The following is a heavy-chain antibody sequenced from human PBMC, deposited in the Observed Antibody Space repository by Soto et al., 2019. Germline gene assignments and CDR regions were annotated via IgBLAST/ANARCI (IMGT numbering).Heavy chain of an antibody. J-gene: IGHJ6*02. D-gene: IGHD3-10*01. Sequence: SQTLSLTCAISGDSVSSNSAAWNWIRQSPSRGLEWLGRTYYRSKWYNDYAVSVKSRITINPDTSKNQFSLQLNSVTPEDTAVYYCARETGLYGSGSYNRSYYYYYGMDVWGQGTTVTVSS. V-gene: IGHV6-1*01. CDR2: TYYRSKWYN. CDR1: GDSVSSNSAA. CDR3: ARETGLYGSGSYNRSYYYYYGMDV.